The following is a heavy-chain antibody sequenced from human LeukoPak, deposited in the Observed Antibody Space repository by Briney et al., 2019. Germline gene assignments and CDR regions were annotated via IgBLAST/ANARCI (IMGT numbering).Heavy chain of an antibody. CDR1: GGSISSGDYY. Sequence: SETLSLTCTVSGGSISSGDYYWSWIRQPPGKGVEWIGYIYYSGSTYYNPSLKSRVTISVDTSKNQFSLKLSSVTAADTAVYYCARDLVYYDSSGAFDYWGQGTLVTVSS. J-gene: IGHJ4*02. CDR3: ARDLVYYDSSGAFDY. CDR2: IYYSGST. V-gene: IGHV4-30-4*01. D-gene: IGHD3-22*01.